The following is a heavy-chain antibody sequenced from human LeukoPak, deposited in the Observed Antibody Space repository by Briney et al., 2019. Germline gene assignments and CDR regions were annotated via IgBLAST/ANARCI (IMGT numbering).Heavy chain of an antibody. V-gene: IGHV1-2*02. Sequence: ASVKVSCKASGYTFTGYYMHWVRQAPGQGLEWMGWINPNSGGTNYAQKFQGRVTMTRDTSISTAYMELSRLRSDDTAVYYCARGRNLLRFLEWLFWWGQGTLVTVSS. D-gene: IGHD3-3*01. CDR3: ARGRNLLRFLEWLFW. CDR1: GYTFTGYY. CDR2: INPNSGGT. J-gene: IGHJ4*02.